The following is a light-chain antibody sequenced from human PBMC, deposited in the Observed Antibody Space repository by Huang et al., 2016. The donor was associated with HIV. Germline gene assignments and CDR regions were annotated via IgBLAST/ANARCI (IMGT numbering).Light chain of an antibody. CDR3: QQYNNRYT. V-gene: IGKV3-15*01. J-gene: IGKJ2*01. Sequence: IVMTQSPATLSVSPGERATLSCRASQSISSNLAWYQQKPGQAPRLLIYCAATRATGIPARFSGSVSGTEFTLTISSLQSEDFAVYYCQQYNNRYTFGQGTKLEIK. CDR1: QSISSN. CDR2: CAA.